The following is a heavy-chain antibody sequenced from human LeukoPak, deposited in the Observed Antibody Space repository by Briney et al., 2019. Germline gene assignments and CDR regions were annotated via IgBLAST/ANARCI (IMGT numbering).Heavy chain of an antibody. D-gene: IGHD1-26*01. V-gene: IGHV1-46*01. CDR3: ARDGSYSAIGPPKNAFDI. CDR1: GYTFTSYY. CDR2: INPSGGST. Sequence: GASVKVSCKASGYTFTSYYMHWVRQAPGQGLEWMGLINPSGGSTSYAQKFQGRVTMTRDTSTSTVYMELSSLRSEDTAVYYCARDGSYSAIGPPKNAFDIWGQGTMVTVSS. J-gene: IGHJ3*02.